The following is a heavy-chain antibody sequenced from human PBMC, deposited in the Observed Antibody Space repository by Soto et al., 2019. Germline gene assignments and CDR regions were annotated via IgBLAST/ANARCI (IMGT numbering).Heavy chain of an antibody. V-gene: IGHV6-1*01. J-gene: IGHJ3*02. CDR2: TYYRSKWYN. CDR3: ATDTAQPSIVGATGAFDI. Sequence: PSQTLSLTCAISGDSVSSNSAGWNWIRQSPSRGLEWLGRTYYRSKWYNDYAVSVKSRITINPDTSKNQFSLQLNSVTPEDTAVYYCATDTAQPSIVGATGAFDIWGRGTMVTGSS. CDR1: GDSVSSNSAG. D-gene: IGHD1-26*01.